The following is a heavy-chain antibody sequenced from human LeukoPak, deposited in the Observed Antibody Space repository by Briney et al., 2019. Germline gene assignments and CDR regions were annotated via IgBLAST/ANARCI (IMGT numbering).Heavy chain of an antibody. Sequence: KSSGTLSLTCTVSGGSISSSSYYWGWIRQPPGKGLEWIGSIYYSGSTYYNPSLKSRVTISVDTSKNQFSLKLSSVTAADTAVYYCATARRRIAVAGTGAFDIWGQGTMVTVSS. CDR3: ATARRRIAVAGTGAFDI. V-gene: IGHV4-39*07. J-gene: IGHJ3*02. D-gene: IGHD6-19*01. CDR1: GGSISSSSYY. CDR2: IYYSGST.